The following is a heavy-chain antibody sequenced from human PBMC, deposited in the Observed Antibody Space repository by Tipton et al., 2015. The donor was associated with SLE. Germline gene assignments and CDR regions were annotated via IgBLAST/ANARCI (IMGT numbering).Heavy chain of an antibody. CDR3: ARQLGYGDPFAFDY. J-gene: IGHJ4*02. V-gene: IGHV4-39*01. CDR2: VYYSGST. D-gene: IGHD4-17*01. CDR1: GGSISSSSYY. Sequence: TLSLTCTVSGGSISSSSYYWGWIRQPPGKEPEWIGSVYYSGSTYYTPSLKSRVTTSVDTSKNHLSLKLRSVTAADTAIYYCARQLGYGDPFAFDYWGQGTLVTVSS.